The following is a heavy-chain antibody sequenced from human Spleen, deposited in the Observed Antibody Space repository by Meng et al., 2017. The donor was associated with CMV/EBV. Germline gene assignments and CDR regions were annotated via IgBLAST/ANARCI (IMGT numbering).Heavy chain of an antibody. CDR3: ARGSTTVKTGWFDP. J-gene: IGHJ5*02. D-gene: IGHD4-11*01. CDR1: GYTFTTYG. Sequence: ASVKDSCKASGYTFTTYGIIWVRQAPGQGLEWMGWINNYSGNTNYAQQFRGRVTMTTDTTTTTSYMELRGLTSDDAAVYYCARGSTTVKTGWFDPWGPGTLVTVSS. V-gene: IGHV1-18*01. CDR2: INNYSGNT.